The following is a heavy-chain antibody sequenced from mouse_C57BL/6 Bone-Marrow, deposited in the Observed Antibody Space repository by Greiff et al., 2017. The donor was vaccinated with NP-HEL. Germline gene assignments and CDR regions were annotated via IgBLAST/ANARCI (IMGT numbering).Heavy chain of an antibody. J-gene: IGHJ4*01. D-gene: IGHD4-1*01. Sequence: EVQLVESGEGLVKPGGSLKLSCAASGFTFSIYAMSWVRQTPEKRLEWVAYISSGGDYIYYADTVQGRFTISRDNARNTLYLQMSSLKSEDTAMYYCTRGTDWDGYYAMDYWGQGTSVTVSS. CDR2: ISSGGDYI. V-gene: IGHV5-9-1*02. CDR1: GFTFSIYA. CDR3: TRGTDWDGYYAMDY.